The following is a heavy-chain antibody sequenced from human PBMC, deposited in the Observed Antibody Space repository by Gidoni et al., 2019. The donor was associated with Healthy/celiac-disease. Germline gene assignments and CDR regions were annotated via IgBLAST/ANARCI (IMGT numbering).Heavy chain of an antibody. V-gene: IGHV1-3*01. CDR2: INAGNGNT. CDR3: ARDAIVVVPAALGY. D-gene: IGHD2-2*01. Sequence: QVQLVQSGAEVKKPGASVKVSCKASGYTFTSYAMHWVRQAPGQRLEWMGWINAGNGNTKYSQKFQGRVTITRDTSASTAYMELSSLRSEDTAVYYCARDAIVVVPAALGYWGQGTLVTVSS. CDR1: GYTFTSYA. J-gene: IGHJ4*02.